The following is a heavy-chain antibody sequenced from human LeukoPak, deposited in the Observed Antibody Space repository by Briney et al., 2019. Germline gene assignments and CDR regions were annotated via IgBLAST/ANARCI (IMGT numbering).Heavy chain of an antibody. CDR3: GKDLTMIVVVNVY. Sequence: GGSLRLSCAASGFTFSSYAMSWVRQAPGKGLERVSAIRGSGGSTYYADSVKGRFTISRDNSKNTLYLQMNSLRAEDMAVYYCGKDLTMIVVVNVYWGQGTLVTVSS. CDR1: GFTFSSYA. J-gene: IGHJ4*02. D-gene: IGHD3-22*01. V-gene: IGHV3-23*01. CDR2: IRGSGGST.